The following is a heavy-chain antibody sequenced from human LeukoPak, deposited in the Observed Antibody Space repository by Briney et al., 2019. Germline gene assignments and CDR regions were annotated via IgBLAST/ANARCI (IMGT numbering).Heavy chain of an antibody. J-gene: IGHJ4*02. V-gene: IGHV1-2*02. D-gene: IGHD5-12*01. Sequence: ASVKVSCKASGYTFTSYNMHWVRQAPGQGLEWMGWIKPNSGGTNYAQKFQGRVTMTRDTSISTAYMELSRLRSDDTAVYYCARDRAVATIGGVDYWGQGTLVTVSS. CDR2: IKPNSGGT. CDR3: ARDRAVATIGGVDY. CDR1: GYTFTSYN.